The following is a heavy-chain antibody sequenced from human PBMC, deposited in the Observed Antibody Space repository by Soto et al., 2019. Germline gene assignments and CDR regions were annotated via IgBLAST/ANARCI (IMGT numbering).Heavy chain of an antibody. D-gene: IGHD2-8*01. CDR2: ISSNGRST. CDR3: ARDRCTNGVCYAPSDY. CDR1: GFTFSTYS. J-gene: IGHJ4*02. V-gene: IGHV3-64*01. Sequence: GGALRHSCATSGFTFSTYSMHWGRPAPGKGLEYVSAISSNGRSTYYANSVKGRFTISRDNSKNTLYLQMDSLRAEDMAVYYCARDRCTNGVCYAPSDYWGQGTLVTVSS.